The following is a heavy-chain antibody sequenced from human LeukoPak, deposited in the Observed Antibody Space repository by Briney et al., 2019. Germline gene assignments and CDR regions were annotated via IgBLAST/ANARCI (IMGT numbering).Heavy chain of an antibody. V-gene: IGHV3-73*01. CDR3: TRPITGTTS. CDR2: IRSKANSYAT. D-gene: IGHD1-7*01. Sequence: GGSLKLSCAASGFTFSGSAMHWVRQASGKGLEWVGRIRSKANSYATAYAASVKGRFTIARDDSKNTAYLQMNSLKTEDTAVYYCTRPITGTTSWGQGTLVTVSS. CDR1: GFTFSGSA. J-gene: IGHJ4*02.